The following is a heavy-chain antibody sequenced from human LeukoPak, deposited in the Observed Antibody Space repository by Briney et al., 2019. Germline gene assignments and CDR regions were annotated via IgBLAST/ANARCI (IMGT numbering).Heavy chain of an antibody. Sequence: ASVKVSCKASGYTFTGYYMHWVRQAPGQGLEWMGWINPNSGGTNYAQKFQGRVTMTRDTSISTAYMELSRLRSDDTAVYYCARDGAYDSSGYYYRGAFDIWGQGTMVTVSS. D-gene: IGHD3-22*01. J-gene: IGHJ3*02. V-gene: IGHV1-2*02. CDR2: INPNSGGT. CDR1: GYTFTGYY. CDR3: ARDGAYDSSGYYYRGAFDI.